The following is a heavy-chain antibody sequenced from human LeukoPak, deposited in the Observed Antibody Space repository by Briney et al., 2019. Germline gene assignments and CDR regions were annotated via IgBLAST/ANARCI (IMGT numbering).Heavy chain of an antibody. CDR1: GFTFTSYW. V-gene: IGHV3-7*05. D-gene: IGHD3-10*01. J-gene: IGHJ4*02. CDR3: AKDPGVEVLFDY. CDR2: IKQDGSEK. Sequence: PGGSLRLSCEASGFTFTSYWLGWARQSPGKGLEWVASIKQDGSEKYYVDSVKGRFTISRDNVRNLVYLQMNSLRAEDTAVYYCAKDPGVEVLFDYWGQGTLVTVSS.